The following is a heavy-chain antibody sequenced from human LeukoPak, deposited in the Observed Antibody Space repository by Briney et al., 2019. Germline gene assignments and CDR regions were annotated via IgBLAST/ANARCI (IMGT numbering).Heavy chain of an antibody. V-gene: IGHV4-34*01. D-gene: IGHD2-15*01. CDR3: ARRALYCSGGSCYSVRQNYYYYMDV. J-gene: IGHJ6*03. Sequence: TSETLSLTCAVYGGSFSGYYWSWIRQPPGKGLEWIGEINHSGSTNYNPSLKSRVTISVDTSKNQFSLKLSSVTAADTAVYYCARRALYCSGGSCYSVRQNYYYYMDVWGKGTTVTVSS. CDR1: GGSFSGYY. CDR2: INHSGST.